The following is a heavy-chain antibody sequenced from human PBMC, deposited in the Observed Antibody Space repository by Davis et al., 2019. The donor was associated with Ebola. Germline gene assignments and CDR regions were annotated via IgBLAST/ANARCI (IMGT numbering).Heavy chain of an antibody. Sequence: GGPLRLSCAASGFTFSSYWMSWVRQAPGKGLEWVANIKQDGSEKYYVDSVKGRFTISRDNAKNSLYLQMNSLRAEDTAVYYCARDKRVTMVQGVIAWFDPWGQGTLVTVSS. CDR3: ARDKRVTMVQGVIAWFDP. CDR2: IKQDGSEK. D-gene: IGHD3-10*01. V-gene: IGHV3-7*01. J-gene: IGHJ5*02. CDR1: GFTFSSYW.